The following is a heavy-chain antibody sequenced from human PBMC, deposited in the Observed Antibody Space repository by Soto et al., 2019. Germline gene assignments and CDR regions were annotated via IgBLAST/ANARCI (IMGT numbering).Heavy chain of an antibody. CDR3: ASDYYDSSGYQL. V-gene: IGHV1-69*13. CDR2: IIPIFGTA. J-gene: IGHJ4*02. D-gene: IGHD3-22*01. CDR1: GGTFSSYS. Sequence: ASLNVSFKASGGTFSSYSISWVRQAPGQGLEWMGGIIPIFGTANYAQKFQGRVTITADESTSTAYMELSSLRSEDTAVYYCASDYYDSSGYQLWGQGTLVTVSS.